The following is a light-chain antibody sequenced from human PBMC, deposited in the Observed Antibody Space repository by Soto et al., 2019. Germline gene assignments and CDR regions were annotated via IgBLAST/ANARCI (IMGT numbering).Light chain of an antibody. CDR2: DSS. CDR3: QQRSDCPST. J-gene: IGKJ4*01. V-gene: IGKV3-11*01. CDR1: QSVGTY. Sequence: EIVLTQSPATLSLSPGERATLSCRASQSVGTYFAWYQQKPGQAPRLLIYDSSNRATGIPARFSGSGSGTDFTLTISSLEPEDFAVYYCQQRSDCPSTFGVVTKVEIK.